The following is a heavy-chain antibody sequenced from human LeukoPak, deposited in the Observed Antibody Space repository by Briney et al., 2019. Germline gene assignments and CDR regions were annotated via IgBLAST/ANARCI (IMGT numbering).Heavy chain of an antibody. Sequence: PSETLSLACTVSGGSISSYYWSWIGQPPEKGLEWIGYIYYSGTTDYNPSLKSRVTISIDTSNNQFSLKVNSVTAADTAVYYCARSSGTHRSFDCWGQGTLVTVSS. J-gene: IGHJ4*02. CDR2: IYYSGTT. D-gene: IGHD1-26*01. V-gene: IGHV4-59*01. CDR3: ARSSGTHRSFDC. CDR1: GGSISSYY.